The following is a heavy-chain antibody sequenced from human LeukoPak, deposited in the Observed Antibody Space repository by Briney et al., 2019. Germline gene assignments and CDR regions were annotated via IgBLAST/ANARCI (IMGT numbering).Heavy chain of an antibody. D-gene: IGHD3-3*01. CDR1: GYTFTSYD. V-gene: IGHV1-8*01. CDR3: ARAKKRITIFGVVIMTHFDY. CDR2: MNPNSGNT. Sequence: ASVKVSCKASGYTFTSYDINWVRQATGQGLEWMGWMNPNSGNTGYAQKLQGRVTMTRNTSISTAYMELSSLRSEDTAVYYCARAKKRITIFGVVIMTHFDYWGQGTLVTVSS. J-gene: IGHJ4*02.